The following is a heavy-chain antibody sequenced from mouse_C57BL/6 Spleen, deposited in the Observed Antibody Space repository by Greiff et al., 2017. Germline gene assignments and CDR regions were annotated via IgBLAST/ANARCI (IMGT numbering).Heavy chain of an antibody. CDR2: IYPGDGDT. CDR3: ARNGNPSSYYAMDY. Sequence: HVQLQQSGPELVKPGASVKISCKASGYAFSSSWMNWVKQRPGKGLEWIGRIYPGDGDTNYNGKFKGKATLTADKSSSTAYMQLSSLTSEDSAVYFCARNGNPSSYYAMDYWGQGTSVTVSS. J-gene: IGHJ4*01. D-gene: IGHD2-1*01. V-gene: IGHV1-82*01. CDR1: GYAFSSSW.